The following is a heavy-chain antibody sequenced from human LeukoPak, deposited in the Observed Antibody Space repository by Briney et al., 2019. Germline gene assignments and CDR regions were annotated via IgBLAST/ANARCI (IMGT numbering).Heavy chain of an antibody. CDR3: ARVPRPYYGSGSPSGAFDI. J-gene: IGHJ3*02. Sequence: SETLSLTCTVSGGSISSSSYYWGWIRQPPGKGLEWIGGIYYSGSTNYNPSLKSRVTISVDTSKNQFSLKLSSVTAADTAVYYCARVPRPYYGSGSPSGAFDIWGQGTMVTVSS. CDR2: IYYSGST. D-gene: IGHD3-10*01. V-gene: IGHV4-39*07. CDR1: GGSISSSSYY.